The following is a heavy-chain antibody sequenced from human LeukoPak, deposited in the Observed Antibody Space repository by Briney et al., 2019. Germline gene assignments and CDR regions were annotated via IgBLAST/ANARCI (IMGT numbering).Heavy chain of an antibody. V-gene: IGHV5-51*01. CDR2: IYPGDSNS. J-gene: IGHJ4*02. CDR1: GYSFTNYW. D-gene: IGHD6-19*01. Sequence: GESLKISCKGSGYSFTNYWIALVRQMPGKGLEWMGIIYPGDSNSRYSPSFQGQVTISVDKSINTAYLQWSSLKASDTAMYYCARRRAVAGRYYFDYWGQGTLVTVSS. CDR3: ARRRAVAGRYYFDY.